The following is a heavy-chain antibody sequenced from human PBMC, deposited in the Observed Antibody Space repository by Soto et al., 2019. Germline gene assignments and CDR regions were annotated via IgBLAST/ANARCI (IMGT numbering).Heavy chain of an antibody. J-gene: IGHJ4*02. D-gene: IGHD1-20*01. CDR1: GGSVTNSSYY. V-gene: IGHV4-39*01. Sequence: SETLSLTCTVSGGSVTNSSYYWGWIRQSPGKGLEWIGSVYYRGRSYSKSSVKSRVTISVDTSKNQFSLNFNSVTASDTALYYFVSHRTPVLTEAYFAYWVPGALVTLCS. CDR2: VYYRGRS. CDR3: VSHRTPVLTEAYFAY.